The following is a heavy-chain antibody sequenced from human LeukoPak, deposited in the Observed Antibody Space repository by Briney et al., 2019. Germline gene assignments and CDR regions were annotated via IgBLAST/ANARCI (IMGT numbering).Heavy chain of an antibody. CDR3: ARGNHYDILTGSYYYYMDV. CDR1: GGSISSGSYY. D-gene: IGHD3-9*01. CDR2: IYTSGST. J-gene: IGHJ6*03. V-gene: IGHV4-61*02. Sequence: SETLSLTCTVSGGSISSGSYYWSWIRQPAGKGLEWIGRIYTSGSTNYNPSLKSRVTISVDKSKNQFSLKLSSVTAADTAVYYCARGNHYDILTGSYYYYMDVWGKGTTVTVSS.